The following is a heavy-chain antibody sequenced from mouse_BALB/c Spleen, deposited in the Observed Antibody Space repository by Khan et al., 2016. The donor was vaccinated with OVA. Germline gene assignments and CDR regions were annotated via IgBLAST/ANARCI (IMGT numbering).Heavy chain of an antibody. CDR2: ISSGGSYT. J-gene: IGHJ2*01. V-gene: IGHV5-9-3*01. CDR1: GFTFSSYA. Sequence: EVELVESGGGLVKPGGSLKISCAASGFTFSSYAMSWVRQTPEKRLEWVATISSGGSYTYYPDSVKGRFTISRDNAQNTLYLQMSSLRSEDTAMYYCERVAWGYFDYWGQGTILTVSS. CDR3: ERVAWGYFDY. D-gene: IGHD4-1*01.